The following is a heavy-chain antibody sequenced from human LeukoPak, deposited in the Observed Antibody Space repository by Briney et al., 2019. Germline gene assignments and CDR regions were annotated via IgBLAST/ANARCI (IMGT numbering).Heavy chain of an antibody. CDR1: GFTFSSYG. Sequence: GRSLRLSCAASGFTFSSYGMHWVRQAPGKGLEWVAVIWYDGSNKYYADSVKGRFTISRDNSKNTLYLQMNSLRAEDTAVYYRAREEVGAPGDYWGQGTLVTVSS. J-gene: IGHJ4*02. CDR2: IWYDGSNK. V-gene: IGHV3-33*01. D-gene: IGHD1-26*01. CDR3: AREEVGAPGDY.